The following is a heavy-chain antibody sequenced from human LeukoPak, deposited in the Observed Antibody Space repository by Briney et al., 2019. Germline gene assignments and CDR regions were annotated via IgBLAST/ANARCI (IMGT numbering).Heavy chain of an antibody. CDR3: ARAPHSGGYDY. V-gene: IGHV1-46*01. CDR1: GYTFTSYY. CDR2: IDPSGGST. D-gene: IGHD1-26*01. Sequence: ASVKVSCKASGYTFTSYYMHWVRQAPGQGLEWMGIIDPSGGSTSYAQMFQGRVTMTRDTSTSTVYMELSSLRSEDTAVYYCARAPHSGGYDYWGQGTLVTVSS. J-gene: IGHJ4*02.